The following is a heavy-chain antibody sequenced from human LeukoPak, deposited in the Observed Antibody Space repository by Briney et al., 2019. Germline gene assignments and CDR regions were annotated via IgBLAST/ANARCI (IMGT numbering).Heavy chain of an antibody. J-gene: IGHJ4*02. CDR2: ISSSGSTI. Sequence: PGGSLRLSCAASGFTFSSYEMNWVRQAPGKGLEWVSYISSSGSTIYYADSVKGRFTISRDNAKNSLYPQMNSLRAEDTAVYYCARDCTQVGSSTSCYTLDYWGQGTLVTVSS. V-gene: IGHV3-48*03. CDR1: GFTFSSYE. CDR3: ARDCTQVGSSTSCYTLDY. D-gene: IGHD2-2*02.